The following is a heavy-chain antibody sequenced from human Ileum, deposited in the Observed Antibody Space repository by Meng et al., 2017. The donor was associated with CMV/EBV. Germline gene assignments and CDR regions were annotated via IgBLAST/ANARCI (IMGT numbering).Heavy chain of an antibody. CDR2: INSDGSST. CDR1: FSSYW. Sequence: FSSYWMNWVRQAPGKGLVWVSRINSDGSSTSYADSVKGRVTISRDNAKNTLYLQMNSLRAEDTAVYYCARVYYDFWSGYYTGNNWFDPWGQGTLVTVSS. J-gene: IGHJ5*02. CDR3: ARVYYDFWSGYYTGNNWFDP. V-gene: IGHV3-74*01. D-gene: IGHD3-3*01.